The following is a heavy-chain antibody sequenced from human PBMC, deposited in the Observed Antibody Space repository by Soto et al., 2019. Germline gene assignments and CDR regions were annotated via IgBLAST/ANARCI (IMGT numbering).Heavy chain of an antibody. V-gene: IGHV1-18*01. Sequence: GPVEVSCKASCYTFSKNYVCWVGQTPGQGLEWMGWISPYSGKTNYARKFKDRVTMTTDTSTSTVYMELTSLTSDDTAVYYCAREGLLLLPDYWGQGTLVTVSS. J-gene: IGHJ4*02. D-gene: IGHD3-22*01. CDR1: CYTFSKNY. CDR2: ISPYSGKT. CDR3: AREGLLLLPDY.